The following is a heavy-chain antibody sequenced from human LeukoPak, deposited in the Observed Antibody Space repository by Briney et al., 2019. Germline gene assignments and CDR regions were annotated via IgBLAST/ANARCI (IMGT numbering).Heavy chain of an antibody. CDR1: GYTLTELS. CDR2: FDPVHGET. J-gene: IGHJ6*02. V-gene: IGHV1-24*01. CDR3: AVGEIVVVPAAMRAYYYYGMDV. D-gene: IGHD2-2*01. Sequence: ASVKVSCNVSGYTLTELSMHWVRQAPGQGLEWMGGFDPVHGETIYAQKFQGKVTMTEDTSTDTAYMELSSLSSEDTAVYYCAVGEIVVVPAAMRAYYYYGMDVWGQGTTVTVSS.